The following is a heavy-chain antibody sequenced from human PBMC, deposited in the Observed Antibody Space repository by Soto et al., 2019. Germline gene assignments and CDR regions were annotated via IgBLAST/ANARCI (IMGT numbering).Heavy chain of an antibody. Sequence: GGSLRLSCAASGFTFSSYWMHWVRQAPGKGLVWVSRINSDGSSTSYADSVKGRFTISRDNAKNTLYLQMNSLRAEDTAVYYCERAIAVANFDYWGQGTLVTVSS. V-gene: IGHV3-74*01. CDR3: ERAIAVANFDY. D-gene: IGHD6-19*01. J-gene: IGHJ4*02. CDR1: GFTFSSYW. CDR2: INSDGSST.